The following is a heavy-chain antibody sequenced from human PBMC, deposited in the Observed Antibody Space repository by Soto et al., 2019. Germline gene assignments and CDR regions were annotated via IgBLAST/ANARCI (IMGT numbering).Heavy chain of an antibody. CDR2: ISATGETT. CDR1: VVTCFVFT. CDR3: AKDHRALVVAATAADV. J-gene: IGHJ4*02. Sequence: WGSIRPCSSGSVVTCFVFTRGWIIPQTGKGLEWVSFISATGETTYYAESVKGRFTISRDNAQKSLDLQMNSLRAEDTAVYYCAKDHRALVVAATAADVWGQGTLVTVFS. D-gene: IGHD2-15*01. V-gene: IGHV3-11*01.